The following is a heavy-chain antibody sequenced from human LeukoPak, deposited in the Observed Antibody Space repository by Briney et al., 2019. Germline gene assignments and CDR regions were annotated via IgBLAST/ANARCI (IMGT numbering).Heavy chain of an antibody. J-gene: IGHJ4*02. V-gene: IGHV3-74*01. D-gene: IGHD6-19*01. CDR2: INSVGSRT. Sequence: PGGSLRLSCAASGFTFSSFWMHWVRHAPGKGLVWVSRINSVGSRTSYGDSVKGRFTISRDNAKKTLYLQMNRLRAEDTAVYYCARERPSGWDAFDFWGQGTLVTVSS. CDR3: ARERPSGWDAFDF. CDR1: GFTFSSFW.